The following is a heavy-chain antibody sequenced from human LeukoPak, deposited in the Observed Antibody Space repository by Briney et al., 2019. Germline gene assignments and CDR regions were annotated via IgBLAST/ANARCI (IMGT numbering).Heavy chain of an antibody. CDR3: IRDFLTVTTNDY. CDR2: IKTDGSDR. D-gene: IGHD4-11*01. V-gene: IGHV3-74*01. J-gene: IGHJ4*02. Sequence: GGSLRLSCVVSGFMFSDYWMHWVRKAPGKGLVWVSGIKTDGSDRRYADFVTGRFTISRDNAKNTLFLQMNSLRAEDTAVYYCIRDFLTVTTNDYWGQGTLVTVSS. CDR1: GFMFSDYW.